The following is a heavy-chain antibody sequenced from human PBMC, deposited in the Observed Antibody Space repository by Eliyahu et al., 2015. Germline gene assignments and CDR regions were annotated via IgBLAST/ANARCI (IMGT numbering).Heavy chain of an antibody. CDR3: VRTVTD. V-gene: IGHV3-72*01. D-gene: IGHD2-21*02. J-gene: IGHJ4*02. Sequence: EVHLVESGGALAQPGGSLRLSCAXXGFPFSDHHMDWVRQAPGKGLEWLGRSRNEPKRNTTEFAASVKGRFSISRDDSKNSLYLQMNSLKTEDTAVYFCVRTVTDWGQGTLVTVSS. CDR2: SRNEPKRNTT. CDR1: GFPFSDHH.